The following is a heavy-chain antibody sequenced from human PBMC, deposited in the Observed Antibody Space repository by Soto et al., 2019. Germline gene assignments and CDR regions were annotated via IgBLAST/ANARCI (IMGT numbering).Heavy chain of an antibody. Sequence: EVQLVESGGGVIQPGGSLTLSCTASGLTISDFDMHWVRQGPGKSLEWVSAIGSAADTYYLAAVKGRFTISRDRDRNSMYLHMNSLRVGDSAVYYCARDSHGMDVWGQGTTVSVSS. V-gene: IGHV3-13*01. CDR1: GLTISDFD. J-gene: IGHJ6*02. CDR2: IGSAADT. CDR3: ARDSHGMDV.